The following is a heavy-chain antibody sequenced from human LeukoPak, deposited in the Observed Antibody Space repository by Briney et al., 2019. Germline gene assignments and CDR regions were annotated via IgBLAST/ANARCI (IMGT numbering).Heavy chain of an antibody. J-gene: IGHJ4*02. CDR1: GFTFSSYA. CDR2: ISGSGGST. CDR3: AKGLAYCGGDCYSLDY. D-gene: IGHD2-21*02. Sequence: GGSLRPSCAASGFTFSSYAMSWVRQAPGKGLEWVSAISGSGGSTYYADSVKGRFTISRDNSKNTLYLQMNSLRAEDTAVYYCAKGLAYCGGDCYSLDYWGQGTLVTVSS. V-gene: IGHV3-23*01.